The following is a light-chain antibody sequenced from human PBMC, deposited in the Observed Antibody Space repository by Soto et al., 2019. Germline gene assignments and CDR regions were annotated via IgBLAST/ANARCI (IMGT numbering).Light chain of an antibody. V-gene: IGKV1-33*01. CDR1: QDISDF. J-gene: IGKJ5*01. CDR3: QQYDDLPIT. CDR2: DTS. Sequence: DIQITQSPSSLFASVGDRVTITCQASQDISDFLNWYQQKPGKAPKVLIYDTSKLETGVPSRFSGSGSGTHFSLTISSLQSEDSATYYCQQYDDLPITSGQGTRPEIK.